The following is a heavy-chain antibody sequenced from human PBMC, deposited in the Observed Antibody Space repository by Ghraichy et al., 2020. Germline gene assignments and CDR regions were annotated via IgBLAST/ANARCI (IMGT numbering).Heavy chain of an antibody. CDR3: ARSHYGDYFGTDWFDP. Sequence: GGSLRLSCAASGFTFSSYSMNWVRQAPGKGLEWVSSISSSSSYIYYADSVKGRFTISRDNAKNSLYLQMNSLRAEDTAVYYCARSHYGDYFGTDWFDPWGQGTLVTVSS. J-gene: IGHJ5*02. V-gene: IGHV3-21*01. D-gene: IGHD4-17*01. CDR2: ISSSSSYI. CDR1: GFTFSSYS.